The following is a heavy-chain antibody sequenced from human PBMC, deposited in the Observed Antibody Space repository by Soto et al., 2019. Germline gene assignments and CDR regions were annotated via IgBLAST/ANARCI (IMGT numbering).Heavy chain of an antibody. J-gene: IGHJ4*02. D-gene: IGHD6-19*01. V-gene: IGHV3-48*01. CDR1: GFTFSTYS. CDR2: ISSGSTI. CDR3: ARERGSGWTFDY. Sequence: GGSLRLSGASSGFTFSTYSMNWVRQAPGKGLGWVSSISSGSTIYYADSVKGRFTISRDNVQNSLYLQMHSLRAEDTAVYYCARERGSGWTFDYWGQGTLVTVFS.